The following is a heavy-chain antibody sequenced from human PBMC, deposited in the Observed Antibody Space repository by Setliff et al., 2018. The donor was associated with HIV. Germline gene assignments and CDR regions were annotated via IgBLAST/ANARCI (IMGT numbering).Heavy chain of an antibody. CDR2: IYYSGST. V-gene: IGHV4-59*11. CDR1: GGSISSHY. J-gene: IGHJ4*02. CDR3: AKKGRGNSAIDY. Sequence: SETLSLTCTVSGGSISSHYWSWIRQPPGKGLEWIGYIYYSGSTNYNPSLKSRVTISVDTSKKQFSLKLSSVTAADTAVYYCAKKGRGNSAIDYWGQGTLVTVSS. D-gene: IGHD1-7*01.